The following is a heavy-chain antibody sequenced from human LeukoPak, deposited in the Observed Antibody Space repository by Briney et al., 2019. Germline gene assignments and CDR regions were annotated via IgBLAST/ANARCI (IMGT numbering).Heavy chain of an antibody. V-gene: IGHV3-23*01. CDR1: GFTFSSYA. J-gene: IGHJ4*02. D-gene: IGHD5-12*01. CDR3: ASRLEVYGGYVVSYY. CDR2: ISGSGDNT. Sequence: PGGSLRLSCAASGFTFSSYAMSWVRQAPGKGLEWVSAISGSGDNTYYADSVKGRFTISRDNSKNTLYLQMNSLRAEDTAVYYCASRLEVYGGYVVSYYWGQGTLVTVSS.